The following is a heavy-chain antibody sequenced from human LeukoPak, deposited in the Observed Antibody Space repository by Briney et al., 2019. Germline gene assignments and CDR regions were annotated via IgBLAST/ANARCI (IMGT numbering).Heavy chain of an antibody. CDR3: ARDRDKGLGLRY. J-gene: IGHJ4*02. CDR2: INSDGSST. Sequence: GGSLRLSCAASGFTFSSYRRHWVRQAPGKGLVWVSRINSDGSSTSYADSVKGRFTISRDNAKNTLYLQMNSLRAEDTAVYYCARDRDKGLGLRYWGQGTLVTVSS. CDR1: GFTFSSYR. D-gene: IGHD3-10*01. V-gene: IGHV3-74*01.